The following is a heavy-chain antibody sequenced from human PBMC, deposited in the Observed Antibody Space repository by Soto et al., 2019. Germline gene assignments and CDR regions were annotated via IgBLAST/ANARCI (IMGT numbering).Heavy chain of an antibody. CDR3: AKGQDLGYCSGGSCLTYRGMDV. V-gene: IGHV3-30*18. D-gene: IGHD2-15*01. Sequence: PGGSLRLSCAASGFTFSTYGMHWVRQAPGTGLEWVAVISFDGSNKYYADSVKGRFTISRDNSKNTLYLQMNSLRAEDTAVYYCAKGQDLGYCSGGSCLTYRGMDVWGQGTTVTVSS. J-gene: IGHJ6*02. CDR2: ISFDGSNK. CDR1: GFTFSTYG.